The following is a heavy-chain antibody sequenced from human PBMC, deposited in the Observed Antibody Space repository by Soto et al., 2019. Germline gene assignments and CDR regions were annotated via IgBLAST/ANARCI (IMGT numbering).Heavy chain of an antibody. CDR3: ASWGGGGELLETDY. D-gene: IGHD1-26*01. CDR2: IIPILGIA. CDR1: GGTFSSYT. Sequence: QVQLVQSGAEVKKPGSSVKVSCKASGGTFSSYTISWVRQAPGQGLEWMGRIIPILGIANYAQKFQGRVTITEDKSTSTAYMELSSLRSEDTAVYYCASWGGGGELLETDYWGQGTLVTVSS. V-gene: IGHV1-69*02. J-gene: IGHJ4*02.